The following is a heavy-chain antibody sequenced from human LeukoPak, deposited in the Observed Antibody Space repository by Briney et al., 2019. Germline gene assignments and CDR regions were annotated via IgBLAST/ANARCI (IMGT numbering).Heavy chain of an antibody. CDR3: ARHDYSTTYGMDV. D-gene: IGHD4-11*01. J-gene: IGHJ6*02. Sequence: GESLKISCKGSGYSFTSYWIGWVRQLPGKGLEWMGIIYPGDSDTRYSPSFQGQVTTSADKSISTAYLQWSSLKASDTAMYYCARHDYSTTYGMDVWGQGTTVTVSS. CDR2: IYPGDSDT. V-gene: IGHV5-51*01. CDR1: GYSFTSYW.